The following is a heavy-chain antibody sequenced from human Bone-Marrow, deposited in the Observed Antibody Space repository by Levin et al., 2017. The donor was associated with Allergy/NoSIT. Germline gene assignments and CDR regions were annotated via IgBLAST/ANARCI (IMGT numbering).Heavy chain of an antibody. J-gene: IGHJ3*02. V-gene: IGHV4-34*01. CDR3: ARPPTYYYDSSGYSSAFDI. CDR1: GGSFSGYY. Sequence: SETLSLTCAVYGGSFSGYYWSWIRQPPGKGLEWIGEINHSGSTNYNPSLKSRVTISVDTSKNQFSLKLSSVTAADTAVYYCARPPTYYYDSSGYSSAFDIWGQGTMVTVSS. D-gene: IGHD3-22*01. CDR2: INHSGST.